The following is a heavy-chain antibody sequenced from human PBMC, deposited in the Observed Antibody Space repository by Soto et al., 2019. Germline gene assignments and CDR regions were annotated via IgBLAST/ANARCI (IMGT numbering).Heavy chain of an antibody. CDR1: GGSISSYY. CDR2: IYYSGST. CDR3: ARAVVEMATISLDY. V-gene: IGHV4-59*01. D-gene: IGHD5-12*01. J-gene: IGHJ4*02. Sequence: SETLSLTCTVSGGSISSYYWSWIRQPPGKGLEWIGYIYYSGSTNYNPSLKSRVTISVDTSKNQFSLKLSSVTAADTAVYYCARAVVEMATISLDYWGQATLVTLSS.